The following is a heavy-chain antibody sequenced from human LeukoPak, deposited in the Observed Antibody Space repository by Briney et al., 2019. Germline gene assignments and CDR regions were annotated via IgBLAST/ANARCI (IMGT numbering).Heavy chain of an antibody. CDR1: GRSISSYY. CDR2: IHYSGST. CDR3: ARATDYDYVWGSLSPFDY. Sequence: PSETLSLTCTVSGRSISSYYWGWIRQPPGSGLEWNGYIHYSGSTNYNPSLKSRVTIPQITSKNQFSQKLSTVTAADTAVYYGARATDYDYVWGSLSPFDYWGQGTLVTVSS. J-gene: IGHJ4*02. D-gene: IGHD3-16*01. V-gene: IGHV4-59*01.